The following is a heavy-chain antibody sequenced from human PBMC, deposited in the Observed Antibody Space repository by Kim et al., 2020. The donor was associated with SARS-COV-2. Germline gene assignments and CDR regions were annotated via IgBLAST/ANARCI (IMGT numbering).Heavy chain of an antibody. D-gene: IGHD2-15*01. V-gene: IGHV1-24*01. CDR1: GYALTDLS. Sequence: ASVMVSCKVSGYALTDLSIHWVRQAPGKGLEWMGGFDPEDGETIFAQKFQGRVTMTEDTSTDTAYMELSSLRSEDTAVYFCATGYTSVGGDYWGQGSLVTVSS. CDR3: ATGYTSVGGDY. CDR2: FDPEDGET. J-gene: IGHJ4*02.